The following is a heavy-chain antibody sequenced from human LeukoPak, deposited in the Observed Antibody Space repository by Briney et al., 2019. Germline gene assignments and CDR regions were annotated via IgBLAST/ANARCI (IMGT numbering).Heavy chain of an antibody. D-gene: IGHD3-22*01. J-gene: IGHJ4*02. CDR1: GFTFSSYG. CDR2: IRYDGSNK. V-gene: IGHV3-30*02. Sequence: GGSLRLSCAASGFTFSSYGMHWVRQAPGKGLEWVAFIRYDGSNKYYADSVKDRFTISRDNSKNTLYLQMNSLRAEDTAVYYCAKNPSYDSSGYYPDHWGQGTLVTVSS. CDR3: AKNPSYDSSGYYPDH.